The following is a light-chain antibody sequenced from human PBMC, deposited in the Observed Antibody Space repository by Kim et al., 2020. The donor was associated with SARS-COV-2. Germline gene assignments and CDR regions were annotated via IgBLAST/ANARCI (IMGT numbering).Light chain of an antibody. CDR2: DKD. CDR3: NSQDNSGNLVV. Sequence: QTVRFACQRDSLSCNYVNWYQQNPGRAPLLVIYDKDRRPSGVPDRFSGSSSRNTASLSLTGAEPKGEDDYYCNSQDNSGNLVVFGGGTQLTVL. J-gene: IGLJ2*01. V-gene: IGLV3-19*01. CDR1: SLSCNY.